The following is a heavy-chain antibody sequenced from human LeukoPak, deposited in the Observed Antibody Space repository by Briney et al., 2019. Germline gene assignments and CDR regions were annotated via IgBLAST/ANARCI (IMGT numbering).Heavy chain of an antibody. J-gene: IGHJ5*01. CDR1: GGTLSSYA. V-gene: IGHV1-69*05. Sequence: ASVNVSCKASGGTLSSYAFSWVRQAPGQGLQWMGGIIPILGTTNYAQQFQGRVTMTTDESTSTAFMELSSLRSEDTAIYYCATDDASATMGFDSWGQGTLLTVSS. CDR2: IIPILGTT. CDR3: ATDDASATMGFDS. D-gene: IGHD1-26*01.